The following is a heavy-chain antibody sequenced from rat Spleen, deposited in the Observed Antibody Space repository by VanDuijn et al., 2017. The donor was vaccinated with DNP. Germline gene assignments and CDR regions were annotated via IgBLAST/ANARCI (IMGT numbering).Heavy chain of an antibody. CDR2: ITSSGGST. D-gene: IGHD1-1*01. V-gene: IGHV5-31*01. CDR1: GFTFNNYW. Sequence: EVQLVESGGDLVQPGRSLKLSCVASGFTFNNYWMTWIRQVPGKGLEWVASITSSGGSTYYPDSVKGRFTISRDNAKNTLYLQMNSLRSEDTATYYCARGSLLHYYFDYWGQGVMATVSS. CDR3: ARGSLLHYYFDY. J-gene: IGHJ2*01.